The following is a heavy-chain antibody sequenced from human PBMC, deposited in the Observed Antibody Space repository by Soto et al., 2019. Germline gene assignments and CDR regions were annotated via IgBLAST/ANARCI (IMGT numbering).Heavy chain of an antibody. CDR1: GDSVSSNSAA. V-gene: IGHV6-1*01. J-gene: IGHJ4*03. Sequence: SQNLSLTCAISGDSVSSNSAAWNWIRQSPSRGLEWLGRTYYRSKWYNDYAVSVKSRITINPDTSKNQFSLQLNSLTHEYTAVYLGARESSSGWYDYCEYWGRETMVTVS. D-gene: IGHD6-19*01. CDR2: TYYRSKWYN. CDR3: ARESSSGWYDYCEY.